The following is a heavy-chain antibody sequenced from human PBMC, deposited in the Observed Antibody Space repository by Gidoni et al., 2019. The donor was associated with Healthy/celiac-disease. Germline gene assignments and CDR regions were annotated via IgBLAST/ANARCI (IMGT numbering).Heavy chain of an antibody. D-gene: IGHD5-18*01. Sequence: GLEWVSYISSSGSSIYYADSVKGRFTISRDNAKNSLYLQMNSLRAEDTAVYYCARDLLRGYSCGYGGRGLFDYWGQGTLVTVSS. J-gene: IGHJ4*02. V-gene: IGHV3-11*01. CDR3: ARDLLRGYSCGYGGRGLFDY. CDR2: ISSSGSSI.